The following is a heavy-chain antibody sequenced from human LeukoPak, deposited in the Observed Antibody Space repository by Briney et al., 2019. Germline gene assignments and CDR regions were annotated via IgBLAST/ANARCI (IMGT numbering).Heavy chain of an antibody. CDR1: GYTLTELS. D-gene: IGHD4-23*01. CDR3: ATGPQGGAWVNYGGYWFDP. CDR2: FGPEDGET. V-gene: IGHV1-24*01. J-gene: IGHJ5*02. Sequence: ASVKVSCKVSGYTLTELSMHWVRQAPGKGLEWMGGFGPEDGETIYAQKFQGRVTMTEDTSTDTAYMELSSLRSEDTAVYYCATGPQGGAWVNYGGYWFDPWGQGTLVAVSS.